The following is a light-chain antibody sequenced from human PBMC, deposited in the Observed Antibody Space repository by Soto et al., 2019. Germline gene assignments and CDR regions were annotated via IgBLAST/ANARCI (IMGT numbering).Light chain of an antibody. Sequence: DIPLTQSPSTLSASVGDRVTITCRASQTINSWLAWYQQKPGKAPKVLIYKASSFESGVPSRFSGSGSGTEFTLTICTLPPDDFATYYGPQSNTDPITFGQATRLEIK. J-gene: IGKJ5*01. CDR3: PQSNTDPIT. V-gene: IGKV1-5*03. CDR2: KAS. CDR1: QTINSW.